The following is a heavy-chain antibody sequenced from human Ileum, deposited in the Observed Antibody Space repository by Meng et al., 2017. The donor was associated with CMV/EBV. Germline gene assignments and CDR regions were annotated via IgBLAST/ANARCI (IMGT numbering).Heavy chain of an antibody. CDR3: ARSVTPSGSTSAY. J-gene: IGHJ4*02. D-gene: IGHD2/OR15-2a*01. Sequence: SWVASGFDFSDYSMNWVRQAPGKGLEWVSSIRGSSDYTDYADSMKGRITIFRDNAKNSLYLQLNSLRAEDTAVYYCARSVTPSGSTSAYWGQGTLVTVSS. V-gene: IGHV3-21*01. CDR1: GFDFSDYS. CDR2: IRGSSDYT.